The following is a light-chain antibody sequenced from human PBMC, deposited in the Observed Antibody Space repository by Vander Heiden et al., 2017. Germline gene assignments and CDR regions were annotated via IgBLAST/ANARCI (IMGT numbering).Light chain of an antibody. CDR3: QQYYTTPHT. CDR1: QSGLHSYNNKNY. Sequence: DIVLTQSTDSLAVYLGERTTTNSQSSQSGLHSYNNKNYLAWYQQKPGQPPKLLIYCASTLESGVPDRFSGSGSGTDFTLAISSLQAEDVAVYYCQQYYTTPHTFGQGTKLEIK. CDR2: CAS. J-gene: IGKJ2*01. V-gene: IGKV4-1*01.